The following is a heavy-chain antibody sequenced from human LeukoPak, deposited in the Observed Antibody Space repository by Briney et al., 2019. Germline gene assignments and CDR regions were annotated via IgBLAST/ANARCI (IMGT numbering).Heavy chain of an antibody. J-gene: IGHJ6*03. CDR2: ISGSDGST. CDR3: AKGSGSYFGRYFYYMDV. Sequence: PGGSLRLSCAASGFTFSNYAMSWVRQAPGKGLEWVSAISGSDGSTYYADSMKGRFTVSRDNSKNTLYLQMNSLRAEDTAVYYCAKGSGSYFGRYFYYMDVWGKGTTVTVSS. V-gene: IGHV3-23*01. CDR1: GFTFSNYA. D-gene: IGHD3-10*01.